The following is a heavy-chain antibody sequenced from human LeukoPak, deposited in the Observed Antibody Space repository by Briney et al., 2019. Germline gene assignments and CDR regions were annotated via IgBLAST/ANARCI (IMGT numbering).Heavy chain of an antibody. J-gene: IGHJ4*02. V-gene: IGHV4-4*09. CDR3: ARHSIYYYNSSGYKSSLFDY. D-gene: IGHD3-22*01. CDR1: GGSISSYY. Sequence: SETLSLTCTVSGGSISSYYWRWIRHPPGKGLEWIGYIYTSGSTSYHPTLKSRGTISVDTSKNQFPLKLSSVTAADTGVYYCARHSIYYYNSSGYKSSLFDYWGQGTLVTVCS. CDR2: IYTSGST.